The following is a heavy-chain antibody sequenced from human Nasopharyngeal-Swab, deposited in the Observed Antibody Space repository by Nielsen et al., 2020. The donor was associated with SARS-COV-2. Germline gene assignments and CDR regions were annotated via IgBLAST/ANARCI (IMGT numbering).Heavy chain of an antibody. CDR1: GFTVSSNY. Sequence: GGSLRLSCAASGFTVSSNYMSWVRQAPGKGLEGVSVIYSGGSTYYADSVKGRFTISRDNSKNTLYLQMNSLRAEDTAVYYCARVPCSSTSCYVGGYGMDVWGQGTTVTVSS. J-gene: IGHJ6*02. CDR2: IYSGGST. CDR3: ARVPCSSTSCYVGGYGMDV. D-gene: IGHD2-2*01. V-gene: IGHV3-53*01.